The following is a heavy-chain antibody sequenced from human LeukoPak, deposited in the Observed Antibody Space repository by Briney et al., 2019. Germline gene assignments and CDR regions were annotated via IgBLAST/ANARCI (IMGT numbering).Heavy chain of an antibody. CDR1: GFTFSSYW. CDR3: ATETNGRHYDY. Sequence: GGSLRLSCAASGFTFSSYWMSWVRQAPGKGLEWVANIKQDGSEKYYVDSVKGRFTISRDNAKNLLYLQMDSLRAEDTAVYYCATETNGRHYDYWGQGTLLTVSS. CDR2: IKQDGSEK. D-gene: IGHD1-14*01. J-gene: IGHJ4*02. V-gene: IGHV3-7*01.